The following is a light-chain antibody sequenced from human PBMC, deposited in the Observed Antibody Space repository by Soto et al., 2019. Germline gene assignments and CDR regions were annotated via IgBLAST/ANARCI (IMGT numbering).Light chain of an antibody. J-gene: IGKJ3*01. CDR2: DAS. CDR1: QSVSSY. CDR3: QQRSNWPPGFT. V-gene: IGKV3-11*01. Sequence: EIVLTQSPATLSLSPGERATLSCRASQSVSSYLAWYQQKPGQAPRLLIYDASNRATGIPARFNGIGSGTDFTLNISSLGPEDFAVYYCQQRSNWPPGFTFGPGTKVDIK.